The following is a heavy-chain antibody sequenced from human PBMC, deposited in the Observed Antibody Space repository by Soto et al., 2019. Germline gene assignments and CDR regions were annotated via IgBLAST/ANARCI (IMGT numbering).Heavy chain of an antibody. CDR1: ENTLSKYT. Sequence: ASVKVSCKASENTLSKYTMHWVRQAPGQRLEWMGWISAGNGRTYYSQRFQGRVTITRDTSASTVYMELSSPRSEDAAVYYCARWAPAAFHIWGQ. J-gene: IGHJ3*02. CDR3: ARWAPAAFHI. V-gene: IGHV1-3*01. CDR2: ISAGNGRT.